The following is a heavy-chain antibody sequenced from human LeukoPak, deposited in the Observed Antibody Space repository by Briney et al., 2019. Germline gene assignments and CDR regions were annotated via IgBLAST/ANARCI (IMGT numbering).Heavy chain of an antibody. D-gene: IGHD3-10*01. V-gene: IGHV3-74*01. CDR3: AKLGFGSGLDY. CDR1: GFTFSNYW. Sequence: GGSLRLSCAASGFTFSNYWIHWVRQAPGKGLLWVSRINPDGLSTSHADPVKGRFTISRDNAKNTLYLQMNSLRAEDTAVYYCAKLGFGSGLDYWGQGTLVTVSS. J-gene: IGHJ4*02. CDR2: INPDGLST.